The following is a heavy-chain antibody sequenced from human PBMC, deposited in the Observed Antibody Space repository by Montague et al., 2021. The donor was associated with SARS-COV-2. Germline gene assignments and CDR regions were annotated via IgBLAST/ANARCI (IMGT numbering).Heavy chain of an antibody. CDR3: VREGRSSAYAMDY. V-gene: IGHV4-59*01. Sequence: SETLSLTCTVSGASISGSYWGWVRQPPGKGPEWIGNIYSSGSTHYNPSLKSRVTISVDTSKSQFSLRLTSVTAADTAVYYCVREGRSSAYAMDYRGQGTLVTVSS. J-gene: IGHJ4*02. CDR2: IYSSGST. D-gene: IGHD3-22*01. CDR1: GASISGSY.